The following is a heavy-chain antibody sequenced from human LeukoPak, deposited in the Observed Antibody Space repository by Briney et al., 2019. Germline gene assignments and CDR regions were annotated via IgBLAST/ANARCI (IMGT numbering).Heavy chain of an antibody. CDR1: GFAFSSYG. CDR2: VSYDGSYT. J-gene: IGHJ3*01. D-gene: IGHD1-26*01. V-gene: IGHV3-30*18. Sequence: PGGSLRLSCTASGFAFSSYGMHWVRQAPGKGLEWVAAVSYDGSYTYYPDFVKGRFTISRDNSRNTLHLQMNSLRPEDTAVYYCAKDWKWEVLIGAFNVWGQGSMVTVS. CDR3: AKDWKWEVLIGAFNV.